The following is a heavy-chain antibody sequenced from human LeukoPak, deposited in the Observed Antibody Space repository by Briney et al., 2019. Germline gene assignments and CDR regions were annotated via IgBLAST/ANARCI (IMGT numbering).Heavy chain of an antibody. CDR1: VYTFTIYG. CDR2: ISAYNGNT. CDR3: ARGTTLGRLGNAFDI. Sequence: ASVSVSSMASVYTFTIYGISGVRQAPGQGRGWMGWISAYNGNTNYAQKLQGRVTMTTDTSTSPAYMELRSLRSDDTAVYYCARGTTLGRLGNAFDIWGQGTMVTVSS. D-gene: IGHD3-3*01. J-gene: IGHJ3*02. V-gene: IGHV1-18*01.